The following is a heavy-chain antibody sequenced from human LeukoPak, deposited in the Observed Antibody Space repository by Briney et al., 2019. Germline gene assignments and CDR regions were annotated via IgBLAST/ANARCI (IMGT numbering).Heavy chain of an antibody. D-gene: IGHD3-16*02. J-gene: IGHJ4*02. Sequence: SETLSLTCTVSGASISSDSYYWSWIRQPPGKGLEWIGYIYYSGSTNYNPSLKSRVTISVDTSKNQFSLKLSSVTAADTAVYYCARAMVAYDYVWGSYRYFDYWGQGTLVTVSS. V-gene: IGHV4-61*01. CDR2: IYYSGST. CDR3: ARAMVAYDYVWGSYRYFDY. CDR1: GASISSDSYY.